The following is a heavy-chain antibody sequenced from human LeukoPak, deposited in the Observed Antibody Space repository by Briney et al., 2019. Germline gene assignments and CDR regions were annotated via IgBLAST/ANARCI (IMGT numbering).Heavy chain of an antibody. CDR3: ARGPSYGLLYYYYYYMDV. CDR1: GFTFSSYA. J-gene: IGHJ6*03. Sequence: GGSLRLSCAASGFTFSSYATSWVRQAPGKGLEWVSAISGSGGSTYYADSVKGRFTISRDNSKNTLYLQMGSLRAEDMAVYYCARGPSYGLLYYYYYYMDVWGKGTTVTISS. V-gene: IGHV3-23*01. CDR2: ISGSGGST. D-gene: IGHD3-16*01.